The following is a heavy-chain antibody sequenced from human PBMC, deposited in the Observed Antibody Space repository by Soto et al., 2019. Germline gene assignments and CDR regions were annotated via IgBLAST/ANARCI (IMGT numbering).Heavy chain of an antibody. CDR3: ARGPAKIKLEIPWFDP. CDR2: IIPILGIA. CDR1: GGTFSSYT. J-gene: IGHJ5*02. D-gene: IGHD1-7*01. Sequence: SVKVSCKASGGTFSSYTISWVRQAPGQGLEWMGRIIPILGIANYAQKFQGRVTITADKSTSTAYMELSSLRSEDTAVYYCARGPAKIKLEIPWFDPWGQGTLVTVYS. V-gene: IGHV1-69*02.